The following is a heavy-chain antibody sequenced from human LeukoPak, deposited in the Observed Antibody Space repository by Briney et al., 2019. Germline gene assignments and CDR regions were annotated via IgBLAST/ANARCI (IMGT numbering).Heavy chain of an antibody. CDR2: IIPIFGTA. J-gene: IGHJ1*01. V-gene: IGHV1-69*13. D-gene: IGHD1-26*01. CDR3: ARESTIAYGNFQH. Sequence: ASVKVSCKASGGTFSSYAISWVRQAPGQGLEWMGGIIPIFGTANYAQKFQGRVTITADESTSTAYMELSSLRSEDTAVYYCARESTIAYGNFQHWGQGTLVTVSS. CDR1: GGTFSSYA.